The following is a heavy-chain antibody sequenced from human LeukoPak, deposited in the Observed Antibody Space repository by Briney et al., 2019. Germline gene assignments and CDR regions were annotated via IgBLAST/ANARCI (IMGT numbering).Heavy chain of an antibody. CDR3: TRDSGTYNWFDP. V-gene: IGHV3-73*01. D-gene: IGHD1-26*01. J-gene: IGHJ5*02. CDR2: MDKKDKGYATAT. CDR1: GFTFSGSA. Sequence: GGSLELSCAASGFTFSGSAIHWVRQSSGKGLEWVGQMDKKDKGYATATAYAASVKGRFTISRDDSINTAYLQMKSLKTEDTALYYCTRDSGTYNWFDPWGQGTLVTVSS.